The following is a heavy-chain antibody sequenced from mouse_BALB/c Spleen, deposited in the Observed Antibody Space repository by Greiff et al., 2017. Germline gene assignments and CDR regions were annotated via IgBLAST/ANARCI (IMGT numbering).Heavy chain of an antibody. CDR3: ASTYYRYDGFAY. J-gene: IGHJ3*01. D-gene: IGHD2-14*01. CDR1: GYSITSGYY. CDR2: ISYDGSN. V-gene: IGHV3-6*02. Sequence: DVQLQESGPGLVKPSQSLSLTCSVTGYSITSGYYWNWIRQFPGNKLEWMGYISYDGSNNYNPSLKNRISITRDTSKNQFFLKLNSVTTEDTATYYCASTYYRYDGFAYWGQGTLVTVSA.